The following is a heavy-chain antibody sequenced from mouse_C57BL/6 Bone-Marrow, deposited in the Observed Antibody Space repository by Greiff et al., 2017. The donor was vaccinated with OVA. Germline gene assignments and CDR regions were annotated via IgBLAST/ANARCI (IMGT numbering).Heavy chain of an antibody. CDR2: IRNKANGYTT. CDR3: ARYGYYPYWYFDV. D-gene: IGHD2-3*01. J-gene: IGHJ1*03. CDR1: GFTFTDYY. Sequence: EVQRVESGGGLVQPGGSLSLSCAASGFTFTDYYMSWVRQPPGKALEWLGFIRNKANGYTTEYSASVKGRFTISRDNSQSILYLQMNALRAEDSATYYCARYGYYPYWYFDVWGTGTTVTVSS. V-gene: IGHV7-3*01.